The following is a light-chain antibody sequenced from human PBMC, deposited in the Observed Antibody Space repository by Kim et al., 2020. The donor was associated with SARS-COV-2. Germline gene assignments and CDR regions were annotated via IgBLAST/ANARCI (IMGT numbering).Light chain of an antibody. CDR1: QSVRSSY. J-gene: IGKJ2*01. V-gene: IGKV3-20*01. CDR2: GAS. Sequence: EIVLTQSPGTLSLSPGERATLSCRASQSVRSSYLAWYQQKPGQAPRLLIYGASSRAAGIPDRFSGSGSGTDFTLTIRRLEPEDFAVFYCQQYGSTPPTFGQGTKLEI. CDR3: QQYGSTPPT.